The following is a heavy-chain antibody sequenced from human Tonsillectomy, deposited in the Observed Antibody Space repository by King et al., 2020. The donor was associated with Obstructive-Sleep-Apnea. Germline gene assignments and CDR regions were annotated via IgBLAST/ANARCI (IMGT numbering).Heavy chain of an antibody. Sequence: VQLVQSGAEVKKPGESLKISCKGSVYSFTSYWIGWVRQMPGTGLEWMGIIYPVDADTRYSPSLQGQVTISADKSISTAYLQLSSLKASDTAMYYCVRQVTTVTDFDSWGQGTLVTVSS. CDR3: VRQVTTVTDFDS. CDR2: IYPVDADT. V-gene: IGHV5-51*01. J-gene: IGHJ4*02. D-gene: IGHD4-17*01. CDR1: VYSFTSYW.